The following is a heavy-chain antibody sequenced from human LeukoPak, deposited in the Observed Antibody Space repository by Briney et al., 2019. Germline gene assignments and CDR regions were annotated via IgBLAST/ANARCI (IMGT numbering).Heavy chain of an antibody. CDR1: GFTFSSYG. Sequence: PGRSLRLSCAASGFTFSSYGMHWVRQAPGKGLEWVAVISYDGSNKYYADSVKGRFTISRDNSKSTLYLQMNSLRAEDTAVYYCAKDLRYFDWLDAFDIWGQGTMVTVSS. CDR2: ISYDGSNK. J-gene: IGHJ3*02. CDR3: AKDLRYFDWLDAFDI. D-gene: IGHD3-9*01. V-gene: IGHV3-30*18.